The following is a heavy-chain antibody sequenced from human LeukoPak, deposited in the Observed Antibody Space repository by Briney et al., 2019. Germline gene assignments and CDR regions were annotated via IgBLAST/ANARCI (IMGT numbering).Heavy chain of an antibody. CDR1: GYTFTSYG. CDR3: AREADSGMIADY. J-gene: IGHJ4*02. Sequence: ASVNVSCKASGYTFTSYGISWVRQAPGQGREWMGWISAYNGNTNYAQKLQGRVTMTTDTSTSTAYMELRSLRSDDTAVYYCAREADSGMIADYWGQGTLVTVSS. D-gene: IGHD3-10*01. V-gene: IGHV1-18*01. CDR2: ISAYNGNT.